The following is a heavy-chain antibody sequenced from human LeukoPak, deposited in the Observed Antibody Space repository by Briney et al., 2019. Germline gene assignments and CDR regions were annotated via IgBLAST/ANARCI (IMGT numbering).Heavy chain of an antibody. Sequence: PGGSLRLSCAASGFTFSTYSMHCVRQAPGKGLEWVSYISSSSSTIFYADSFKGRFTISRDNAKSSLFLQMNSLRDEDTAIYYCARGGNYDHRDAFDIWGQGTMVTVSS. V-gene: IGHV3-48*02. J-gene: IGHJ3*02. CDR1: GFTFSTYS. CDR3: ARGGNYDHRDAFDI. D-gene: IGHD4-11*01. CDR2: ISSSSSTI.